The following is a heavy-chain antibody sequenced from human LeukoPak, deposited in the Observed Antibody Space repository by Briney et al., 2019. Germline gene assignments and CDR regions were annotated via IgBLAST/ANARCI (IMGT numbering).Heavy chain of an antibody. Sequence: SKTLSLTCTVSGGSITSYYWSWIRQPPGKGLEWIGSIYYSGSTNYSPSLKSRVTISIDTSKNQFSLKLTSVTAADTAVYYCARGYSYGSDYYYGMDVWGQGTTVTVSS. D-gene: IGHD5-18*01. V-gene: IGHV4-59*01. CDR3: ARGYSYGSDYYYGMDV. CDR1: GGSITSYY. CDR2: IYYSGST. J-gene: IGHJ6*02.